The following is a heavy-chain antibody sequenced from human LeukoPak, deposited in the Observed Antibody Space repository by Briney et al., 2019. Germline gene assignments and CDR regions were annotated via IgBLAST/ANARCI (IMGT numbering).Heavy chain of an antibody. Sequence: PGGSLRLSCAASGFTFSSYSMNWVRQAPGKGLEWVSSISSSSSYIYYADSVKGRFTISRDNAKNSLYLQMNSLRAEDTAVYYCARERASYYYGSGSYLDYWAREPWSPSPQ. J-gene: IGHJ4*02. CDR1: GFTFSSYS. D-gene: IGHD3-10*01. V-gene: IGHV3-21*01. CDR2: ISSSSSYI. CDR3: ARERASYYYGSGSYLDY.